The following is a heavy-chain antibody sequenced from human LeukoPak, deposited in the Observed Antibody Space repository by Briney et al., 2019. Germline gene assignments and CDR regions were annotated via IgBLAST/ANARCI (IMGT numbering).Heavy chain of an antibody. V-gene: IGHV3-23*01. J-gene: IGHJ5*02. D-gene: IGHD3-10*01. CDR1: GFTFSSYG. CDR3: AKFNYGSGSRIPRALNWFDP. Sequence: PGGSLRLSCAASGFTFSSYGMSWVRQAPGEGLEWVSAISGSGGSTYYADSVKGRFTISRDNSKNTLYLQMNSLRAEDTAVYYCAKFNYGSGSRIPRALNWFDPWGQGTLVTVSS. CDR2: ISGSGGST.